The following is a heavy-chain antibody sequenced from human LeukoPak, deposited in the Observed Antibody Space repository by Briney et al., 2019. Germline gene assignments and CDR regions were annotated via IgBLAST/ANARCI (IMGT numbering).Heavy chain of an antibody. D-gene: IGHD3-16*02. CDR2: ISGTGSST. V-gene: IGHV3-23*01. CDR3: AKVAYDFAWGTYRPPFDY. J-gene: IGHJ4*02. Sequence: GGSLRLSCAASGFTYSTYAMTWVRQAPGKGLEWVSSISGTGSSTYYADSVKGRFTISRDNSKSTLYLQMSSLRAEDTAVYYCAKVAYDFAWGTYRPPFDYWGQGTLVTVSS. CDR1: GFTYSTYA.